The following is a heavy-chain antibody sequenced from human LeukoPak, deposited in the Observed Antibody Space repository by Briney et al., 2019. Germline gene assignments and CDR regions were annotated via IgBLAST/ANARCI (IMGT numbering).Heavy chain of an antibody. CDR3: ARGAQQLASFDY. CDR2: INHSGST. D-gene: IGHD6-13*01. V-gene: IGHV4-34*01. CDR1: GGSFSGYY. Sequence: PSETLSLTCAVYGGSFSGYYWSWIRQPPGKGLEWIGEINHSGSTNYNPSLKSRVTISVDTSKNQFSLKLSSVTAADTAVYYCARGAQQLASFDYWGQGTLVTVSS. J-gene: IGHJ4*02.